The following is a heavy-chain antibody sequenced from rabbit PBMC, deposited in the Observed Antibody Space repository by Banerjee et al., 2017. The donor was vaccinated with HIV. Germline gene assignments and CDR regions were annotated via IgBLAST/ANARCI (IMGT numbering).Heavy chain of an antibody. Sequence: QSLEESGGDLVKPGASLTLTCTASGFSFSSSYWICWVRQAPGKGLEWIACIYAGSSGSTYYASWAKGRFTISKTSSTTVTLQMTSLTAADTATYFCARDGILNLWGQGTLVTVS. CDR2: IYAGSSGST. CDR3: ARDGILNL. J-gene: IGHJ4*01. CDR1: GFSFSSSYW. V-gene: IGHV1S40*01.